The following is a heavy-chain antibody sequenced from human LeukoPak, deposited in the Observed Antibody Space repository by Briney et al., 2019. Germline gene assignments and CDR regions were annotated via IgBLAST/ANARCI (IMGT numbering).Heavy chain of an antibody. V-gene: IGHV4-59*01. J-gene: IGHJ5*02. Sequence: SETLSLTCTVSGGSISSYYWSWIRRPPGKGLEWIGYIYYSGSTNYNPSLKSRVTISVDTSKNQFSLKLSSVTAADTAVYYCARYSNSRWFDPWGQGTLVTVSS. CDR2: IYYSGST. D-gene: IGHD4-11*01. CDR1: GGSISSYY. CDR3: ARYSNSRWFDP.